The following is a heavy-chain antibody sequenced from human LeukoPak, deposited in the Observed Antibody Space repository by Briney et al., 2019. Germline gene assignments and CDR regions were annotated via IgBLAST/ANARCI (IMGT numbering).Heavy chain of an antibody. V-gene: IGHV3-30*03. Sequence: GGSLRLSCAASGFTFSSYSMNWVRQAPGKGLEWVAVISYDGSNKYYADSVKGRFTISRDNSKNTLYLQMNSLRAEDTAVYYCARYYDILTGYYSTSYYFDYWGQGTLITVSS. J-gene: IGHJ4*02. CDR2: ISYDGSNK. D-gene: IGHD3-9*01. CDR1: GFTFSSYS. CDR3: ARYYDILTGYYSTSYYFDY.